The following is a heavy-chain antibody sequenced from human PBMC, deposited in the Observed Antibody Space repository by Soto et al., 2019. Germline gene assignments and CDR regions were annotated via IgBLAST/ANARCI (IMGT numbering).Heavy chain of an antibody. D-gene: IGHD3-3*01. Sequence: PGGSLRLSCAASGFTFSSYAMSWVRQAPGKGLEWVSAISGSGGSTYYADSVKGRFTISRDNPKNTLYLQMNSLRAEDPAVYYCSKGVMIFGVVIICDFHYRGQGTLVTLSS. J-gene: IGHJ4*02. CDR3: SKGVMIFGVVIICDFHY. V-gene: IGHV3-23*01. CDR2: ISGSGGST. CDR1: GFTFSSYA.